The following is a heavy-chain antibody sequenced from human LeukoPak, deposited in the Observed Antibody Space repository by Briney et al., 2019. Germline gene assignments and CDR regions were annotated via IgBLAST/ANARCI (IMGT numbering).Heavy chain of an antibody. V-gene: IGHV4-30-4*01. J-gene: IGHJ4*02. D-gene: IGHD3-22*01. Sequence: PSETLSLTCTVSGGSISSGDYYWSWIRQPPGKGLEWIGYIYYSGSTYYNPSLKSRVTISVDTSKNQFSLKVSSVTAADTAVYYCARVEGGYQTSIDYWGQGTLVTVSS. CDR2: IYYSGST. CDR3: ARVEGGYQTSIDY. CDR1: GGSISSGDYY.